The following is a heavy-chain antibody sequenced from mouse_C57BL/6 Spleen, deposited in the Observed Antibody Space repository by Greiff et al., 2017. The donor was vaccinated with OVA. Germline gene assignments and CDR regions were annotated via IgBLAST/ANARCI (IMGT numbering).Heavy chain of an antibody. V-gene: IGHV1-26*01. CDR3: ARWGETD. CDR2: INPNNGGT. J-gene: IGHJ3*01. Sequence: VQLQQSGPELVKPGASVKISCKASGYTFTDYYMNWVKQSHGKSLEWIGDINPNNGGTSYNQKFKGKATLTVDKSSSTAYMELRSLTSEDSAVYYCARWGETDWGQGTLVTVSA. D-gene: IGHD3-2*01. CDR1: GYTFTDYY.